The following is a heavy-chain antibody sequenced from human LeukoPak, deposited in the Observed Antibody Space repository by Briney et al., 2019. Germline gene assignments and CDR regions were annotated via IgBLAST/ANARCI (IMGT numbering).Heavy chain of an antibody. D-gene: IGHD3-3*02. Sequence: PSETLSLTCAVYGGSFSGYYWSWIRQPPGKGLEWIGEINHSGSTNYNPSLKSRVTISVDTSKNQFSLKLSSVTAADTAVYYCARRIRRPRDALDIWGQGTMVTVSS. V-gene: IGHV4-34*01. CDR1: GGSFSGYY. CDR3: ARRIRRPRDALDI. CDR2: INHSGST. J-gene: IGHJ3*02.